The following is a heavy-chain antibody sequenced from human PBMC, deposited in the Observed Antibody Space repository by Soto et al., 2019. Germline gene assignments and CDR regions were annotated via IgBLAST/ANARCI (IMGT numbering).Heavy chain of an antibody. CDR1: GFSFSSYA. CDR3: AKDQTMVRGVLNDYYYYGMDV. CDR2: ISGSGGST. V-gene: IGHV3-23*01. Sequence: SGGSLRLSSAACGFSFSSYAMSWVRQAPGKGLEWVSAISGSGGSTYYADSVKGRFTISRDNSKNTLYLQMNSLRAEDTAVYYCAKDQTMVRGVLNDYYYYGMDVWGQGTTVTVSS. D-gene: IGHD3-10*01. J-gene: IGHJ6*02.